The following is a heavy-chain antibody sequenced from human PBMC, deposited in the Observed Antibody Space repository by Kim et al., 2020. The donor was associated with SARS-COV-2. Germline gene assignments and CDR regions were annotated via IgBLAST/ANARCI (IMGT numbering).Heavy chain of an antibody. CDR1: GFTFSSYE. D-gene: IGHD3-3*01. CDR2: ISSSGSTI. CDR3: ARARDVYDFWSGEVMGGDY. Sequence: GGSLRLSCTASGFTFSSYEMNWVRQAPGKGLEWVSYISSSGSTIYYADSVKGRFTISRDNAKNSLYLQMNSLRAEDTAVYYCARARDVYDFWSGEVMGGDYWGQGTLVTVSS. V-gene: IGHV3-48*03. J-gene: IGHJ4*02.